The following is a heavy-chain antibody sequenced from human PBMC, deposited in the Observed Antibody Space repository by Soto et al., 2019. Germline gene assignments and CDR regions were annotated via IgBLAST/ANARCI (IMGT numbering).Heavy chain of an antibody. V-gene: IGHV1-58*02. Sequence: SVKVSCKASGLTFTSSAMQWVRQARGQRTERKGWIVVGSGNTNYAQKFQERVTITSDMSTSTAYMELSSLRSEDTAVYYCAASHNYDFWSGYYFPYYYYYYMDVWGKGTTVTVSS. D-gene: IGHD3-3*01. J-gene: IGHJ6*03. CDR2: IVVGSGNT. CDR3: AASHNYDFWSGYYFPYYYYYYMDV. CDR1: GLTFTSSA.